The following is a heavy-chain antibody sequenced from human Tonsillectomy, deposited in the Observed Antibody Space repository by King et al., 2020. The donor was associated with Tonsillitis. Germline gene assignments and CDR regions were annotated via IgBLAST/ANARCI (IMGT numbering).Heavy chain of an antibody. CDR1: GYTFTSYD. V-gene: IGHV1-8*01. Sequence: VQLVESGAEVKKPGASVTVSCKASGYTFTSYDINWVRQATGQGLEWMGWMNPNSGNTGYAQKFQGRVTMTRNTSINTAYMELSSLRSEDTAVYYCARGIAAAGTFYYYYYMDVWGKGTTVTVSS. J-gene: IGHJ6*03. CDR2: MNPNSGNT. CDR3: ARGIAAAGTFYYYYYMDV. D-gene: IGHD6-13*01.